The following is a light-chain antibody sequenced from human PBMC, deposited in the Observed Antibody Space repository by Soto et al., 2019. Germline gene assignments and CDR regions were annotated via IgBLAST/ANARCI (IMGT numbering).Light chain of an antibody. Sequence: DIVMTQSPLSLPVNPGEPAYISYRSSQSLLHSNGYNYLDWYLQKPGQSPQLLIYLGSNRASGVPDRFSGSGSGTDFTLKISRVEAEDVGVYYCMQALQTPLTFGGGTKVDIK. V-gene: IGKV2-28*01. J-gene: IGKJ4*01. CDR2: LGS. CDR1: QSLLHSNGYNY. CDR3: MQALQTPLT.